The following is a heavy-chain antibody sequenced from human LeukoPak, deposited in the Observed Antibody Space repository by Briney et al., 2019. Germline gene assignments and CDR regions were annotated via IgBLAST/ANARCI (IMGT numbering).Heavy chain of an antibody. Sequence: PGGSLRLSCAASGFTFDDYGMSWVRQAPGKGLEWVSGINWNGGSTGYADSVKGRFTISRDNAKNSLYLQMNSLRAEDTPVYYCARDEGLLRAFDIWGQGTMVTVSS. CDR3: ARDEGLLRAFDI. CDR1: GFTFDDYG. J-gene: IGHJ3*02. V-gene: IGHV3-20*04. D-gene: IGHD2-21*02. CDR2: INWNGGST.